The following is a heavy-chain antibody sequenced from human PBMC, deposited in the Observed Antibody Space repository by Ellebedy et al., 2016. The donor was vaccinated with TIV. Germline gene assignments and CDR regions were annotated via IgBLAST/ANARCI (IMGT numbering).Heavy chain of an antibody. Sequence: GESLKISCVASGFTFSNYWMTWVRQAPGKGLQWVAHISQDGRETYYLDSVKGRFNISRDNANNSLNLQMISLRVEDTAVYYCARDRYFYQLDALDFWGQGTTLIVSS. V-gene: IGHV3-7*03. CDR3: ARDRYFYQLDALDF. CDR1: GFTFSNYW. CDR2: ISQDGRET. D-gene: IGHD3-9*01. J-gene: IGHJ3*01.